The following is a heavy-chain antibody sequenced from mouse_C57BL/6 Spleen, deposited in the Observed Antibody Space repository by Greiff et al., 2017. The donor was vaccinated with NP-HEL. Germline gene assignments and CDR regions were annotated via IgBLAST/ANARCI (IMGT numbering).Heavy chain of an antibody. V-gene: IGHV5-16*01. CDR1: GFTFSDYY. J-gene: IGHJ1*03. Sequence: EVKVVESEGGLVQPGSSMKLSCTASGFTFSDYYMAWVRQVPEKGLEWVANINYDGSSTYYLDSLKSRFIISRDNAKNILYLQMSSLKSEDTATYYCARDSSYYYGSSYGYFDVWGTGTTVTVSS. D-gene: IGHD1-1*01. CDR3: ARDSSYYYGSSYGYFDV. CDR2: INYDGSST.